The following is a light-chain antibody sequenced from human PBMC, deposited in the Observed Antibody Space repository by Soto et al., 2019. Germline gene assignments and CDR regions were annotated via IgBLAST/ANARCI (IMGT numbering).Light chain of an antibody. CDR1: QSVATN. J-gene: IGKJ1*01. CDR3: QKYGSSPWT. CDR2: GAS. Sequence: EIVMTQSPATLSLSPVERATLSCMASQSVATNLAWYQQRPGQAPRLLIYGASSRATGIPDRFSGSGSGTDFTLTISRLEPEDFAFYYCQKYGSSPWTFGQGTKVDIK. V-gene: IGKV3-20*01.